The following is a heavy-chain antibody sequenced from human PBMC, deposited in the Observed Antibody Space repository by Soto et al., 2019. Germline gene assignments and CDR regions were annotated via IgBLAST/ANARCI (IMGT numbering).Heavy chain of an antibody. CDR2: TYSSGST. J-gene: IGHJ4*02. CDR3: ARDNVWSGYYSFFDY. CDR1: DGSINSHF. V-gene: IGHV4-4*07. Sequence: SETLSLTCSVSDGSINSHFWSWIRQPAGKRLEWIGRTYSSGSTIYNPSLKSRVTMSVDTSKNQFSLKLRSVTAADTAVYYCARDNVWSGYYSFFDYWGQGALVTVSS. D-gene: IGHD3-3*01.